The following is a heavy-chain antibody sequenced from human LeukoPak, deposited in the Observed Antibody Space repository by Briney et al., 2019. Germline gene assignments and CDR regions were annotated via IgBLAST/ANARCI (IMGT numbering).Heavy chain of an antibody. CDR3: ARDGVPCGRDY. CDR2: IKQDGSEK. CDR1: RFTFSSYW. D-gene: IGHD3-3*01. V-gene: IGHV3-7*01. J-gene: IGHJ4*02. Sequence: GVSLRLSCAASRFTFSSYWMIWVRQAPGKGLEWVANIKQDGSEKYYVDSVKGRFTISRDNAKNSLYLQMNSLRAEDTAVYYCARDGVPCGRDYWGQGTLVTVSS.